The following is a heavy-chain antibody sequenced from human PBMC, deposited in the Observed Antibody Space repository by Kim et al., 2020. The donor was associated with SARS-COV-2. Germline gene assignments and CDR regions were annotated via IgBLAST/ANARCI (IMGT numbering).Heavy chain of an antibody. CDR1: GGSFSGYY. D-gene: IGHD1-26*01. CDR3: ARARPRGWEILRGYAFDI. V-gene: IGHV4-34*01. CDR2: INYSGST. J-gene: IGHJ3*02. Sequence: SETLSLTCAVYGGSFSGYYWSWIRQPPGKGLEWIGEINYSGSTNYNPSLRSRVTKSVDTSKNQFSLKLSSVTAADTAVYYCARARPRGWEILRGYAFDIWGERTMVTVSS.